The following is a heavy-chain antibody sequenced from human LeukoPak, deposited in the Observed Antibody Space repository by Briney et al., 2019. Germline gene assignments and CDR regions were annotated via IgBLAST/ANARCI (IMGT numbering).Heavy chain of an antibody. J-gene: IGHJ4*02. V-gene: IGHV3-23*01. CDR3: AKDSRIFDY. Sequence: ASVKVSCKASGGTFSSYAISWVRQAPGKGLEWVSAISGSGGSTYYADSVKGRFTISRDNSKNTLYLQMNSLRAEDTAVYYCAKDSRIFDYWGQGTLVTVSS. CDR2: ISGSGGST. D-gene: IGHD2-21*01. CDR1: GGTFSSYA.